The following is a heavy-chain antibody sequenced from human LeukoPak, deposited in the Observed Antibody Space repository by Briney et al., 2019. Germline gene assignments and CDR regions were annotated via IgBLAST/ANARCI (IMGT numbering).Heavy chain of an antibody. V-gene: IGHV4-31*02. Sequence: SGSTYYNPSLKSRVTISVDTSKNQFSLKLSSVTAADTAVYYCARLSDTIFGVVITYDAFDIWGQGTMVTVSS. D-gene: IGHD3-3*01. CDR2: SGST. J-gene: IGHJ3*02. CDR3: ARLSDTIFGVVITYDAFDI.